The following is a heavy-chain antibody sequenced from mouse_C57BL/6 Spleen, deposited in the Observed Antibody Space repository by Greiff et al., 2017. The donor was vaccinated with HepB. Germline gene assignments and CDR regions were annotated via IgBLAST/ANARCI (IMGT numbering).Heavy chain of an antibody. Sequence: VQLQQPGAELVRPGTSVKLSCKASGYTFTSYWMHWVKQRPGQGLEWIGVIDPSDSYTNYNQKFKGKATLTVDTSSSTAYMQLSSLTSEDSAVYYCARSATVVAAWFAYWGQGTLVTVSA. V-gene: IGHV1-59*01. J-gene: IGHJ3*01. CDR2: IDPSDSYT. CDR3: ARSATVVAAWFAY. D-gene: IGHD1-1*01. CDR1: GYTFTSYW.